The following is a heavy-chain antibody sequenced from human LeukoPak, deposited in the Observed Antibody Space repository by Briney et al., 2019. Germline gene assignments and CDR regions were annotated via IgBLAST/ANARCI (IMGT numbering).Heavy chain of an antibody. J-gene: IGHJ4*02. D-gene: IGHD4-17*01. CDR3: ARPHGDYLLSYFDY. V-gene: IGHV5-51*01. CDR2: IYPGDSDT. Sequence: KGGESLKISCKGSGYRFTSYWIGWVRQMPGKGLQWLGIIYPGDSDTRYSPSFQGQVTISADKSISTAYLQWSSLKASDTAMYYCARPHGDYLLSYFDYWGQGTLVTVSS. CDR1: GYRFTSYW.